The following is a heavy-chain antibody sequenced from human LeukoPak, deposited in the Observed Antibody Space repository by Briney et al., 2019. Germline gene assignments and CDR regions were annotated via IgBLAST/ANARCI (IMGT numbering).Heavy chain of an antibody. J-gene: IGHJ4*02. D-gene: IGHD3-22*01. CDR3: ARGWDYDSGGRPTAYVY. V-gene: IGHV1-69*01. CDR2: VIPMFGTA. CDR1: GGTFSRYV. Sequence: ASVKVSCKASGGTFSRYVISWVRQAPGQGLEWMGGVIPMFGTANYAQKFQGKVTITADESTSTAYMELRSLRSEDTAVYYCARGWDYDSGGRPTAYVYWGQGTLVTVSS.